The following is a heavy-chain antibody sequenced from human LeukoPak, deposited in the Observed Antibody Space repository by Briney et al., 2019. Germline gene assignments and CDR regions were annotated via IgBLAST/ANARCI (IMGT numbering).Heavy chain of an antibody. CDR3: ARENLRGYTSFDY. V-gene: IGHV1-2*06. D-gene: IGHD5-18*01. CDR1: GYSFTGYY. CDR2: INPNSGGI. Sequence: ASVKVSCKASGYSFTGYYMHWVRQAPGQGLEWMGRINPNSGGIDSAQKLQGRVTMTRETSFSTAYMELSRLRSDDTAIYYCARENLRGYTSFDYWGQGALVTVSS. J-gene: IGHJ4*02.